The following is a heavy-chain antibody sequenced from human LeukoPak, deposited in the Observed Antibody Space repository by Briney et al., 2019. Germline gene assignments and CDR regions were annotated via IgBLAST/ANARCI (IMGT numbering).Heavy chain of an antibody. D-gene: IGHD5/OR15-5a*01. CDR2: MSCSGGRK. CDR1: GFTFSNYA. V-gene: IGHV3-23*02. J-gene: IGHJ4*02. Sequence: GGSLXLSCADSGFTFSNYAMNWGGQATGKGLEWGSGMSCSGGRKYYGDSVKGRFTISRENTKITIYLKINRLTAADTAIYYCAKAAAIGSKEVYEMIDYWGQGTLVTVSS. CDR3: AKAAAIGSKEVYEMIDY.